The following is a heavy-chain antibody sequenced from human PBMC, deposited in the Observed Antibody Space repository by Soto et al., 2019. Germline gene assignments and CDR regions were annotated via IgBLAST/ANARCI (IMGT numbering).Heavy chain of an antibody. CDR1: GFTFSSYS. D-gene: IGHD6-19*01. V-gene: IGHV3-21*01. CDR3: ARVGIAVAGTDSDY. Sequence: LRLSCAASGFTFSSYSMNWVRQAPGKGLEWVSSISSSSSYVYYADSVKGRFTISRDNAKNSLYLQMNSLRAEDTAVYYCARVGIAVAGTDSDYWGQGTLVTVSS. CDR2: ISSSSSYV. J-gene: IGHJ4*02.